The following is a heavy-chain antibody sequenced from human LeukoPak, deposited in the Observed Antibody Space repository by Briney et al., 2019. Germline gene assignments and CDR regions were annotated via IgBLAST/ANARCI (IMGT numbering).Heavy chain of an antibody. J-gene: IGHJ4*02. CDR1: GFTFSSYA. D-gene: IGHD6-13*01. CDR3: AKDSRIAAAGWNDFDY. V-gene: IGHV3-23*01. Sequence: GGSLRLSCAASGFTFSSYAMSWVRQAPGKGLEWVSAISGSGGSTYYADSVKGRFTISRDNSKNTLYLQMNSLRAEDTAVYYCAKDSRIAAAGWNDFDYWGQGTLVTVSS. CDR2: ISGSGGST.